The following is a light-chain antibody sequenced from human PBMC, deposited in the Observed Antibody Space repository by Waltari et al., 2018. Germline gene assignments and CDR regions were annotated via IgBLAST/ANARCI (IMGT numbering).Light chain of an antibody. CDR2: WAS. Sequence: DVVMTQSPDPLAVSLGERDTIHCKSSKSVLYSSNNKNYLAWYQQKPGQPPKLLIYWASTRESGVPDRFSGSGSGTDFTLTISSLQAEDVAVYYCQQYYSTPYTFGQGTKLEIK. CDR3: QQYYSTPYT. V-gene: IGKV4-1*01. J-gene: IGKJ2*01. CDR1: KSVLYSSNNKNY.